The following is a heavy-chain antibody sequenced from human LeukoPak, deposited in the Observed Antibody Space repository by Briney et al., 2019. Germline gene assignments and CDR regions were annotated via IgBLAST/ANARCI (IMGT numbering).Heavy chain of an antibody. CDR1: GFTFSSYG. Sequence: SGGSLRLSCAASGFTFSSYGMHWVRQAPGKGLEWVAVISYDGSNKYYADSVKGRFTISRDNSKNTLYLQMNSLRAEDTAVYYCAKRGGGGSPLIDYWGQGTLVTVSS. J-gene: IGHJ4*02. D-gene: IGHD2-15*01. CDR3: AKRGGGGSPLIDY. CDR2: ISYDGSNK. V-gene: IGHV3-30*18.